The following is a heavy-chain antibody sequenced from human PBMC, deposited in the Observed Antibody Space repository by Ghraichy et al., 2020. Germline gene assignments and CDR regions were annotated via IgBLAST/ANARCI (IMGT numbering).Heavy chain of an antibody. J-gene: IGHJ4*02. V-gene: IGHV4-59*08. CDR1: GGSISSYY. CDR2: IYYSGST. Sequence: SETLCLTCTVSGGSISSYYWSWIRQPPGKGLEWIGYIYYSGSTNYNPSLKSRVTISVDTSKNQFSLKLSSVTAADTAVYYCARRDDIFDYWGQGTLVTVSS. D-gene: IGHD3-9*01. CDR3: ARRDDIFDY.